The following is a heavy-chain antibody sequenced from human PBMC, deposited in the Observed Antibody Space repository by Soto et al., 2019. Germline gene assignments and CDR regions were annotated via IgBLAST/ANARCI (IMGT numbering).Heavy chain of an antibody. CDR2: ISYDGSSK. J-gene: IGHJ4*02. CDR1: GFTFSSYA. CDR3: ARAGWANYDFWSGYPFDY. Sequence: PGGSLRLSCAASGFTFSSYAMHWVRQAPGKGLEWVAVISYDGSSKYYADSVKGRFTISRDNSKNTLYLQMNSLRAEDTAVYYCARAGWANYDFWSGYPFDYWGQGTLVTVSS. V-gene: IGHV3-30-3*01. D-gene: IGHD3-3*01.